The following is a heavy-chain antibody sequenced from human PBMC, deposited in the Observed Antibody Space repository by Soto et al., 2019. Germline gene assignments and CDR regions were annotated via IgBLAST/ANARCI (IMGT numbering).Heavy chain of an antibody. CDR1: GGSISSSSGSITSSNW. V-gene: IGHV4-4*02. D-gene: IGHD1-7*01. Sequence: SETLSLTCAVSGGSISSSSGSITSSNWWTWVRQPPEKGLEWIGEIYHSGSTNYNPSLRSRVTISMDKPKNQFSLKLTSVTAADTAVYYCVRGPTITGTIHWFDPWGQGTLVTVS. J-gene: IGHJ5*02. CDR3: VRGPTITGTIHWFDP. CDR2: IYHSGST.